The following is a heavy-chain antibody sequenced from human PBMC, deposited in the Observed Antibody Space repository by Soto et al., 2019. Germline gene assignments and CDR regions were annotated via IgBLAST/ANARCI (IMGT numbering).Heavy chain of an antibody. CDR2: ISSSSSYI. CDR3: ARSGYCSSTSCYPGWAFDI. Sequence: EVQLVESGGGLVKPGGSLRLSCAASGFTFSSYSMNWVRQAPGKGLEWVSSISSSSSYIYYADSVKGRFTISRDNAKNSLYLQMNSLRAEDTAVYYCARSGYCSSTSCYPGWAFDIWGQGTMVTVSS. CDR1: GFTFSSYS. V-gene: IGHV3-21*01. J-gene: IGHJ3*02. D-gene: IGHD2-2*01.